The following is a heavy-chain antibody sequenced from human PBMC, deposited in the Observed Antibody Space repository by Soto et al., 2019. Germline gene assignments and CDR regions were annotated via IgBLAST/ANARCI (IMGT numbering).Heavy chain of an antibody. Sequence: GXSVKVSCKASVYTFTSYAMHWVRQAPGQRLEWMGWINAGNGNTKYSQKFQGRVTITRDTSASTAYMELSSLRSEDTAVYYCARDKDSSGYPNWFDPWGQGTLVTVSS. D-gene: IGHD3-22*01. CDR1: VYTFTSYA. J-gene: IGHJ5*02. CDR2: INAGNGNT. CDR3: ARDKDSSGYPNWFDP. V-gene: IGHV1-3*01.